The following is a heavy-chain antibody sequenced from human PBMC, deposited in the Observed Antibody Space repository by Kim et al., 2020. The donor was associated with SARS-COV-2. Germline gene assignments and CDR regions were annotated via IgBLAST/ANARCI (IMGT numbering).Heavy chain of an antibody. CDR3: TTEWPYYYYSSGYYPFDY. D-gene: IGHD3-22*01. J-gene: IGHJ4*02. V-gene: IGHV3-15*01. Sequence: KGRFTISREYSKNTLYLQMNSLKTEDTSVYYCTTEWPYYYYSSGYYPFDYWGQGTLVTVSS.